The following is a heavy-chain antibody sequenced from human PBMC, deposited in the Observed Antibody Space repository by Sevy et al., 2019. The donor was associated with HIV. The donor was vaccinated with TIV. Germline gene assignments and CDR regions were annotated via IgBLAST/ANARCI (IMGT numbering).Heavy chain of an antibody. D-gene: IGHD6-6*01. CDR1: GGSISSSSYY. Sequence: SETLSLTCTVSGGSISSSSYYWGWIRQRPGKGLEWTVSIYYSGSTYYNPSLKSRVTISVDTSKNQFSLKLSSVTAVDTAVYYCARHRVASTAARFYYYYYYMDVWGKGTTVTVSS. J-gene: IGHJ6*03. CDR2: IYYSGST. V-gene: IGHV4-39*01. CDR3: ARHRVASTAARFYYYYYYMDV.